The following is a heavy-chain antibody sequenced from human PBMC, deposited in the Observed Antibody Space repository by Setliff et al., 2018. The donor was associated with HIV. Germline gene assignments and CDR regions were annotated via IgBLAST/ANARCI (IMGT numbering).Heavy chain of an antibody. J-gene: IGHJ3*02. V-gene: IGHV4-31*03. Sequence: SETLSLTCTVYGGSFSGYFWSWIRQHPGKGLEWIGHIYYSGRTYYNPSLKSRVTMAIDTSQKEFSLKLTSVTDADTAVYYCARDLDSGDNAFDIWGQGTMVTVSS. CDR3: ARDLDSGDNAFDI. CDR2: IYYSGRT. CDR1: GGSFSGYF. D-gene: IGHD4-17*01.